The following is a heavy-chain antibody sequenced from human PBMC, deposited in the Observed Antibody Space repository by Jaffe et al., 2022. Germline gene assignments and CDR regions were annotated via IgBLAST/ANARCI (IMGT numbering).Heavy chain of an antibody. CDR3: VRPLHYGGNSGSNFDY. D-gene: IGHD4-17*01. CDR2: IYPGDSDT. V-gene: IGHV5-51*03. J-gene: IGHJ4*02. CDR1: GYSFTSYW. Sequence: EVQLVQSGAEVKKPGESLKISCKGSGYSFTSYWIGWVRQMPGKGLEWMGIIYPGDSDTRYSPSFQGQVTISADKSISTAYLQWSSLKASDTAMYYCVRPLHYGGNSGSNFDYWGQGTLVTVSS.